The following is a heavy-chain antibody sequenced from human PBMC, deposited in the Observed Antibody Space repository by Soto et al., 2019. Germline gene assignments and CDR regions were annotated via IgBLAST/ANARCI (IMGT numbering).Heavy chain of an antibody. CDR3: ARSLHSGSYYPFDY. J-gene: IGHJ4*02. CDR1: GFTFSDYY. Sequence: QVQLVESGGGLVKPGGSLRLSCAASGFTFSDYYMRWIRQAPGKGLEWVSYISSSSSYTNYADSVKGRFTISRDNAKNSLYLQMNSLRAEDTAVYYCARSLHSGSYYPFDYWGQGTLVTVSS. CDR2: ISSSSSYT. V-gene: IGHV3-11*06. D-gene: IGHD1-26*01.